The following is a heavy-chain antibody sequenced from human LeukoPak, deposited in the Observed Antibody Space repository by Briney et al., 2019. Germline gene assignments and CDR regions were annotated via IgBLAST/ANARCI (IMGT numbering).Heavy chain of an antibody. J-gene: IGHJ4*02. CDR1: GYSISSGYY. CDR2: IYHSGST. D-gene: IGHD3-3*01. V-gene: IGHV4-38-2*02. CDR3: ARVGVESPGYFDY. Sequence: PSETLSLTCTVSGYSISSGYYWGWIRPPPGEGLEWIGSIYHSGSTYYNPSLKSRVTISVDTSKNQFSLKLSSVTAADTAVYYCARVGVESPGYFDYWGQGTLVTVSS.